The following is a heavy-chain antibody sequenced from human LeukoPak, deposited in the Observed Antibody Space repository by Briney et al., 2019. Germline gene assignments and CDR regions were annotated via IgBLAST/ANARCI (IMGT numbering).Heavy chain of an antibody. J-gene: IGHJ6*02. D-gene: IGHD3-10*01. CDR1: GFIFSTYW. V-gene: IGHV3-30*18. CDR2: ISYDGSNK. Sequence: GGSLRLSCAASGFIFSTYWMMWARQAPGKGLEWVAVISYDGSNKYYADSVKGRFTISRDNSKNTLYLQMNSLRAEDTAVYYCAKAVWFGEFHIWYGMDVWGQGTTVTVSS. CDR3: AKAVWFGEFHIWYGMDV.